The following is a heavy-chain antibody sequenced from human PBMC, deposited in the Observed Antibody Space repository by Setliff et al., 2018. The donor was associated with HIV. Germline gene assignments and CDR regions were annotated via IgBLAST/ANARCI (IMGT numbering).Heavy chain of an antibody. V-gene: IGHV1-69*10. CDR2: IIPILGIA. D-gene: IGHD4-17*01. J-gene: IGHJ4*02. CDR1: GGTFSSYA. CDR3: ARAGHYGDYVN. Sequence: SVKVSCKASGGTFSSYAISWVRQAPGQGLEWMGGIIPILGIANYAQKFQGRVTITADESTSTAYMELSSLRSEDAAVYYCARAGHYGDYVNWGQGTLVTVSS.